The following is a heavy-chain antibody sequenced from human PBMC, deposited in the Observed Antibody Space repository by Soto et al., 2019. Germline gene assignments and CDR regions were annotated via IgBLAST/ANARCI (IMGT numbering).Heavy chain of an antibody. D-gene: IGHD2-15*01. Sequence: QVQLVQSRGEVKKPGASVKVSCKTSGYSFTTYGISWVRQAPGQGLEWMGWISGYNGNTNYAQKLQGRVTMTTDTPTSTAYVELRSLRSDDTAVYYCAREGPAPYSVYGMDVWGQGSTVTVSS. J-gene: IGHJ6*02. CDR1: GYSFTTYG. CDR2: ISGYNGNT. CDR3: AREGPAPYSVYGMDV. V-gene: IGHV1-18*01.